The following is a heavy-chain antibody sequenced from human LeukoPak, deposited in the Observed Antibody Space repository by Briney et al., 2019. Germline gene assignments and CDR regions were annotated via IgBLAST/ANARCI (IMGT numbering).Heavy chain of an antibody. Sequence: SETLSLTCVVYGGSFSGYYWSWIRQPPGKGLEWIGEINHSGSTNYNPSLKSRVTISVDTSKNQFSLKLSSVTAADTAVYYCARGPITMVRGALRYYYGMDVWGKGTTVTVSS. V-gene: IGHV4-34*01. CDR1: GGSFSGYY. J-gene: IGHJ6*04. D-gene: IGHD3-10*01. CDR2: INHSGST. CDR3: ARGPITMVRGALRYYYGMDV.